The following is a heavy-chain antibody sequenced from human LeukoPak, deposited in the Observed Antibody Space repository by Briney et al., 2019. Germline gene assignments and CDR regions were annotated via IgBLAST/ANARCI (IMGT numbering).Heavy chain of an antibody. V-gene: IGHV4-4*02. J-gene: IGHJ5*02. CDR2: IYHSGST. CDR3: ARPLSLGYCSGGSCYGRGAWFDR. CDR1: GGSISSSNW. D-gene: IGHD2-15*01. Sequence: SETLSLTCVVSGGSISSSNWWSWVRQPPGKGLEWIGQIYHSGSTNYNQSLKSRVTISVDKSKNQFSLKLRSVTAADTAVYYCARPLSLGYCSGGSCYGRGAWFDRWGQGTLVTVSS.